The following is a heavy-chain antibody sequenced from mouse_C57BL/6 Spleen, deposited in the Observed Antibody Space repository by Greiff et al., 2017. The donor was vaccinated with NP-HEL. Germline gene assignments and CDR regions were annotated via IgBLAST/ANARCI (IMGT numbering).Heavy chain of an antibody. J-gene: IGHJ2*01. V-gene: IGHV1-82*01. CDR2: IYPGDGDT. Sequence: QVQLQQSGPELVKPGASVKISCKASGYAFSSSWMNWVKQRPGKGLEWIGRIYPGDGDTNYNGKFKGKATLTADKSSSTAYMQLSSLTAEDSAVYFCAKAGTDYWGQGTTLTVSS. D-gene: IGHD4-1*01. CDR1: GYAFSSSW. CDR3: AKAGTDY.